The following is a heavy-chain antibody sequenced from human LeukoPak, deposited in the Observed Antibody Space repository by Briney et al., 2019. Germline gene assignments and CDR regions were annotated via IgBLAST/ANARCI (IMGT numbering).Heavy chain of an antibody. J-gene: IGHJ5*02. CDR3: ARHGGSGSETTNWFDP. CDR2: IYYSGST. D-gene: IGHD3-10*01. Sequence: PSETLSLTCAVSGGSISSGGYSWSWIRQPPGKGLEWIGYIYYSGSTNYNPSLKSRVTISVYTSKNQFSLKLSSVTAADTAVYYCARHGGSGSETTNWFDPWGQGTLVTVSS. V-gene: IGHV4-61*08. CDR1: GGSISSGGYS.